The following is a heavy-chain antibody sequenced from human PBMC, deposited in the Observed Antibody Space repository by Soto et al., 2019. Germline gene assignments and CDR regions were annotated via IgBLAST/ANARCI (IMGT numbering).Heavy chain of an antibody. CDR1: GYTLTELS. D-gene: IGHD2-15*01. Sequence: GASVKVSCKVSGYTLTELSRHWVRQAPGKGLEWMGGFDPEDGETIYAQKFQGRVTTTEDTSTDTAYMELSSLRSEDTAVYYCATVVPVVVVAATWTGWFDPWGQGTLVTVSS. V-gene: IGHV1-24*01. J-gene: IGHJ5*02. CDR3: ATVVPVVVVAATWTGWFDP. CDR2: FDPEDGET.